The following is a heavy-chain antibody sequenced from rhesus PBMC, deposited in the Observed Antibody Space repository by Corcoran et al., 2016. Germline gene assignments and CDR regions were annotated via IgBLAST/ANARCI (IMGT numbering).Heavy chain of an antibody. J-gene: IGHJ4*01. CDR2: IYSNTENT. CDR3: ARGTMAADY. D-gene: IGHD4-29*01. CDR1: GGSISSSNW. V-gene: IGHV4S12*01. Sequence: QVQLQESGPGLVKPSETLSLTCAVSGGSISSSNWWSWIRQPPGRGLEWIGGIYSNTENTKYNPSLNNRVTISKDTSKTQFSLRLSSVTAADTAVYYCARGTMAADYWGQGVLVTVSS.